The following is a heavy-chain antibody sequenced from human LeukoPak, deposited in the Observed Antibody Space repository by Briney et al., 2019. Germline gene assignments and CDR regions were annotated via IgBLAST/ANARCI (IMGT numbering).Heavy chain of an antibody. CDR2: IRPDTSET. Sequence: ASVKVSCKASGYTFTTYDINWVRQATGQGLEWMGWIRPDTSETRYEQKFQDRVTMTKDTSISTAYMELSNLKSDDTAMYYCARERIYTADEACDFWGQGTMVTVSS. CDR1: GYTFTTYD. CDR3: ARERIYTADEACDF. J-gene: IGHJ3*01. V-gene: IGHV1-8*01. D-gene: IGHD2-15*01.